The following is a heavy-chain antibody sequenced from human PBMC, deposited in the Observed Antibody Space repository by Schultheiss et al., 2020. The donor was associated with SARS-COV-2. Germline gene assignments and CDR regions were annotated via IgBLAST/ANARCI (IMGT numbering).Heavy chain of an antibody. D-gene: IGHD5-18*01. CDR2: ISSRSSTI. CDR3: ARDNSKGYYYYYGMDV. J-gene: IGHJ6*02. CDR1: GFMFSAYA. V-gene: IGHV3-48*02. Sequence: GGSLRLSCTASGFMFSAYAMSWVRQAPGKGLEWVSYISSRSSTIYYADSVKGRFTISRDNAKNSLYLQMNSLRDEDTAVYYCARDNSKGYYYYYGMDVWGQGTTVTVSS.